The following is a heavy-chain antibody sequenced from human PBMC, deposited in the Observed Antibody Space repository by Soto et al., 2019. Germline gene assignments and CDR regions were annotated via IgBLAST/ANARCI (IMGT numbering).Heavy chain of an antibody. D-gene: IGHD2-2*01. V-gene: IGHV3-33*01. Sequence: GGSLRLSCAASGFIFSNYGMHWVRQAPGKGLEWVAVIWFDGNYEKYGDSVKGRFTISRDNSKNTLYLQMNSLRADDTAVYYCARDPMPFEYPGGHFDHWGQGSLVTVSS. CDR2: IWFDGNYE. J-gene: IGHJ4*02. CDR1: GFIFSNYG. CDR3: ARDPMPFEYPGGHFDH.